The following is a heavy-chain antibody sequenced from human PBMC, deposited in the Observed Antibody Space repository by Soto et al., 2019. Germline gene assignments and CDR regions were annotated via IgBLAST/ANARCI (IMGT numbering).Heavy chain of an antibody. CDR2: ISYDGSNK. J-gene: IGHJ5*02. Sequence: GGSLRLSCAASGFTFSSYAMHWVRQAPGKGLEWVAVISYDGSNKYHADSVRGRFTISRDNSKNTLYLQMNSLRAEDTAVYYCARDGVVVVPAAIRGWFDPWGHGTLVTVSS. CDR3: ARDGVVVVPAAIRGWFDP. V-gene: IGHV3-30-3*01. D-gene: IGHD2-2*02. CDR1: GFTFSSYA.